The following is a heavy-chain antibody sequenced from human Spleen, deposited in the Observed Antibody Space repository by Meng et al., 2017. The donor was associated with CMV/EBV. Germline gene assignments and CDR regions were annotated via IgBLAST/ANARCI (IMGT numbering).Heavy chain of an antibody. CDR3: ARDWGSGWFKGNYWYFDL. D-gene: IGHD6-19*01. J-gene: IGHJ2*01. Sequence: TFSSYARSWVRQAPGKGLECVSSIGGSGGSTYYADSVKGRFTISRDNTDNTLHLQMNSLRAEDTAVYYCARDWGSGWFKGNYWYFDLWGRGTLVTVSS. V-gene: IGHV3-23*01. CDR2: IGGSGGST. CDR1: TFSSYA.